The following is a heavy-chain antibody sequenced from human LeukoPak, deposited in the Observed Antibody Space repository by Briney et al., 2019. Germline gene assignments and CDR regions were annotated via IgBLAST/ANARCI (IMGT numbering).Heavy chain of an antibody. Sequence: GASVKVSCKASGYTFTSYYMHWVRQAPGQGLEWMGMISPSGGSTSYAQKFQGRVTMTRDTSASTVYMELSSLRSDDTAVYYCASLIAVPGTGFDYWGQGTLVTVSS. J-gene: IGHJ4*02. D-gene: IGHD6-19*01. CDR3: ASLIAVPGTGFDY. CDR1: GYTFTSYY. CDR2: ISPSGGST. V-gene: IGHV1-46*01.